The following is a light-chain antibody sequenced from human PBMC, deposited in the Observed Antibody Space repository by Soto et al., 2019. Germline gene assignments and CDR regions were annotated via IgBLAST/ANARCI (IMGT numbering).Light chain of an antibody. Sequence: DIVLTQSPGTLSLSPGERATLSCRASQSVSSSYLAWYQQKPGQAPRLLIYGASSRATGIPARFSGSGSGRDFTLTISRLEPEDFSVYYSQQHGSSHSITFGQGTRLEIK. CDR1: QSVSSSY. CDR2: GAS. CDR3: QQHGSSHSIT. J-gene: IGKJ5*01. V-gene: IGKV3-20*01.